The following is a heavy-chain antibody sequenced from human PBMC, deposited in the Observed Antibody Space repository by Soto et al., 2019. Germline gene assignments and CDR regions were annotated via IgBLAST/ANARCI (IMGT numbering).Heavy chain of an antibody. J-gene: IGHJ4*02. Sequence: EVQLLESGGGLVQPGGSLRLSCAASGFTFSSYAMSWVRQAPGKGLEWVSAISGSGGSTYYADSVKGRFTISRDNSKNTLYLQMNSLRAEDTAVYYCAKDIVVVPAATGGSGYWGQGTLVTVSS. D-gene: IGHD2-2*01. CDR3: AKDIVVVPAATGGSGY. CDR1: GFTFSSYA. V-gene: IGHV3-23*01. CDR2: ISGSGGST.